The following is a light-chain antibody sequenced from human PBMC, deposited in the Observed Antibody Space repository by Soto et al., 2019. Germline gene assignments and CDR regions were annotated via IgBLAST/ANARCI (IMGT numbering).Light chain of an antibody. CDR3: HQYNSYPRT. J-gene: IGKJ1*01. CDR1: QSIRSW. CDR2: DAS. V-gene: IGKV1-5*01. Sequence: IQMTQSPSTLSASAGDRVTITCRASQSIRSWLAWYQQKPGKAPELLIYDASSLNRGVPSRFSGSGSGTDFTLTISRLQPDDFATYYCHQYNSYPRTFGHGTKVDIK.